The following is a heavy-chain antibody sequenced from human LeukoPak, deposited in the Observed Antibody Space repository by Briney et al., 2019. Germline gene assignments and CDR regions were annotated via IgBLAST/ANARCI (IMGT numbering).Heavy chain of an antibody. CDR3: TRVGYIDEGIDY. CDR1: GFNFNNYW. Sequence: PGGSLRLSCAASGFNFNNYWMTWVRQAPGKGLEWVANIKQDGSKKSYVDSVKGRFTISRDNAKNSLYLQMNSLRAEDTAIYYCTRVGYIDEGIDYWGQGTLVTVSS. D-gene: IGHD5-24*01. CDR2: IKQDGSKK. J-gene: IGHJ4*02. V-gene: IGHV3-7*04.